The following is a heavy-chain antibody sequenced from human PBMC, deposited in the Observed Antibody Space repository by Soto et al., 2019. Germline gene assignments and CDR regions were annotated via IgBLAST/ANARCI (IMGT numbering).Heavy chain of an antibody. J-gene: IGHJ4*02. V-gene: IGHV3-23*01. CDR2: LSGSGIST. CDR1: GFTFSSYA. D-gene: IGHD3-22*01. CDR3: ATSYDSSGYDY. Sequence: PGGSLRLSCAASGFTFSSYAMSWVRQAPGKGLEWVSALSGSGISTYYADTVTGRFTISRDNSRNTLYLQMNSLRADDTAVYYCATSYDSSGYDYWGQGTLVTVSS.